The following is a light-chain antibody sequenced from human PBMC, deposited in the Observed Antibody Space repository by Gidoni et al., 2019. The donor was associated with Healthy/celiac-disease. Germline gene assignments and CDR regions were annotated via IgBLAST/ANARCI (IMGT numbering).Light chain of an antibody. V-gene: IGKV3-11*01. J-gene: IGKJ4*01. CDR2: DAS. Sequence: EIVLTQSTATLSLSPGERATLSCRASQSVSSYLAWYQQKPGQAPSLLSYDASNRATGIPARFSGSGSGTDFTLTISSLEPEDFAVYYCQQRSNWLSLTFGGGTKVEIK. CDR3: QQRSNWLSLT. CDR1: QSVSSY.